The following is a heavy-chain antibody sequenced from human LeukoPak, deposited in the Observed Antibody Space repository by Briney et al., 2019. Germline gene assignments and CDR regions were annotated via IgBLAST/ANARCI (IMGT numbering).Heavy chain of an antibody. D-gene: IGHD1-26*01. CDR1: GFTFSSYS. CDR3: ARRVGADY. V-gene: IGHV3-21*01. CDR2: ISSSSSLI. J-gene: IGHJ4*02. Sequence: GGSLRLSCAASGFTFSSYSMNWVRQAPGKGLEWVSSISSSSSLIYYEDSVKGRFTIYRDKEKNSLYLQMNSLRAEDTAVYYCARRVGADYWGQGTLVTVSS.